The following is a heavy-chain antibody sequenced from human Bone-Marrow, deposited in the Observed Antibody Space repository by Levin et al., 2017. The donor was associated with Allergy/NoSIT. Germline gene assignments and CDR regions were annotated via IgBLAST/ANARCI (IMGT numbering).Heavy chain of an antibody. V-gene: IGHV1-8*01. CDR2: MNPNSGNT. CDR3: TRTLVRGVFGMDV. D-gene: IGHD3-10*01. J-gene: IGHJ6*02. Sequence: VASVKVSCKTSGYTFTDYDLNWVRQAPGQGLECLGWMNPNSGNTGYEQKFRGRVSMTWDTSISTAYMELNSLRFEDTAVYFCTRTLVRGVFGMDVWGQGTTVIVSS. CDR1: GYTFTDYD.